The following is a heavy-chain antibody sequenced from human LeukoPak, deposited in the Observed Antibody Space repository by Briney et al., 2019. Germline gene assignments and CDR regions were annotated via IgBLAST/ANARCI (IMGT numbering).Heavy chain of an antibody. CDR2: ISNDGSKK. Sequence: GGSLRLSCAASGFTFSSYALHWVRQAPGKGLEWVAVISNDGSKKDYADSVKGRFTISRDNSKNTLYLQMNSLRAEDTAVYYCAKEYYDSSGYSPTDYWGQGTLVTVSS. CDR3: AKEYYDSSGYSPTDY. CDR1: GFTFSSYA. D-gene: IGHD3-22*01. J-gene: IGHJ4*02. V-gene: IGHV3-30*04.